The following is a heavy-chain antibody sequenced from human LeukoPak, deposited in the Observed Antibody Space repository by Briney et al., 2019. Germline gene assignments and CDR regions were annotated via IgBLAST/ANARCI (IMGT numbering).Heavy chain of an antibody. CDR3: ATIDRDGYNFAY. J-gene: IGHJ4*02. Sequence: GGSLRLSCAASGFTFSTYWMSWVRQAPGKGLEWVANIKQDVSEKYYVDSVKGRFTISRDNAKNSLYLQMNSLRAEDTAVYYCATIDRDGYNFAYWGQGTLVTVSS. V-gene: IGHV3-7*01. D-gene: IGHD5-24*01. CDR2: IKQDVSEK. CDR1: GFTFSTYW.